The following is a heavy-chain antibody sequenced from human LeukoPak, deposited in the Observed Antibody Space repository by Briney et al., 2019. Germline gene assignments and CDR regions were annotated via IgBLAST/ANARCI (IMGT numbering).Heavy chain of an antibody. Sequence: GASVKVSCKASGGTFSSYAISWVRQAPGQGLEWMGGIIPIFGTANYAQKFQGRVTITADESTSTAYMELSSLRSEDTAVYYCAKRHGAVTASGKYFFDNWGQGTLVILSS. D-gene: IGHD2-21*02. CDR2: IIPIFGTA. V-gene: IGHV1-69*13. J-gene: IGHJ4*02. CDR1: GGTFSSYA. CDR3: AKRHGAVTASGKYFFDN.